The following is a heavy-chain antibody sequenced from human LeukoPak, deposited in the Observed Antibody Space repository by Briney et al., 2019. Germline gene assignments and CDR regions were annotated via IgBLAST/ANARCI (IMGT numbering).Heavy chain of an antibody. J-gene: IGHJ4*02. V-gene: IGHV3-21*01. D-gene: IGHD3-9*01. CDR2: ISSSSGYI. CDR3: ARSEPGGGILSVSPNDY. CDR1: GFTVSTYS. Sequence: PGGSLRLSCAASGFTVSTYSMNWVRQAPGKGLEWASFISSSSGYIYYADSVKGRFTISRDNAKNSLFLQMNSLRAEDTAVYYCARSEPGGGILSVSPNDYWGQGTLVTVSS.